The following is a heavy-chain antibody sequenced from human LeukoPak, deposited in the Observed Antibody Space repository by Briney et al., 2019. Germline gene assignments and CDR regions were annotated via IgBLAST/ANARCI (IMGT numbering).Heavy chain of an antibody. D-gene: IGHD1-1*01. Sequence: SETLSLTCAVYGGSFSAYYWNWIRQTPGKGLEWIGEINHSGSTDYNPSLKSRVTISVDTSKNQFSLKLTSVTAADTAVYYCARGGWWDNWNRFDPWGQGTLVTVSS. V-gene: IGHV4-34*01. CDR3: ARGGWWDNWNRFDP. CDR2: INHSGST. CDR1: GGSFSAYY. J-gene: IGHJ5*02.